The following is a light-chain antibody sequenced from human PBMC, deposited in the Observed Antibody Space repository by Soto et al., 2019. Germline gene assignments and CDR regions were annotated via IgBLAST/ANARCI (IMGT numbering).Light chain of an antibody. J-gene: IGKJ2*01. CDR3: MQGLQTPT. CDR2: LAS. V-gene: IGKV2-28*01. CDR1: QSLLHSNGYNY. Sequence: DIVMTQSPLSLPVTPGEPASISCRSSQSLLHSNGYNYLDWYLQKPGQSPQLLIYLASTRASGDPDRFSGSGSGTDFTRKITRVEAEDVGGYYCMQGLQTPTFGQGTKLEIK.